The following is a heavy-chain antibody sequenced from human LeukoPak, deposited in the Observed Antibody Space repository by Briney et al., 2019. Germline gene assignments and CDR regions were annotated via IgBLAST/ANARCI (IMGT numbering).Heavy chain of an antibody. CDR1: GFTFSSYS. Sequence: GGSLRLSCAASGFTFSSYSMNWVRQAPGKGLEWVSSISSSNSYIYYADSVKGRFTISRDNAKNSLYLQMNSLRAEDTAVYYCASGYYYDSSGSDPSWGQGTLVTVSS. CDR3: ASGYYYDSSGSDPS. J-gene: IGHJ5*02. V-gene: IGHV3-21*01. D-gene: IGHD3-22*01. CDR2: ISSSNSYI.